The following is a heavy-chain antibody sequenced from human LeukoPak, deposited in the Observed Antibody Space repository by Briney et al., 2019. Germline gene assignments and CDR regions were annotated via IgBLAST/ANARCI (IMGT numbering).Heavy chain of an antibody. V-gene: IGHV3-23*01. J-gene: IGHJ4*02. CDR2: ISGSGGKT. D-gene: IGHD4-23*01. Sequence: PGGSLRLSCAASGFTVSSNYISWVRQAPGKGLEWVSAISGSGGKTYYADSVKGRFTISRDNSKNTLFLQMNSLRAEDTAVYYCAKNIGGFDYWGQGTLVTVSS. CDR3: AKNIGGFDY. CDR1: GFTVSSNY.